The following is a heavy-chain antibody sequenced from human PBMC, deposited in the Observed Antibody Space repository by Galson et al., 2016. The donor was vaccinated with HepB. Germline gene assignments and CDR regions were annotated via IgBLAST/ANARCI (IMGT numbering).Heavy chain of an antibody. CDR3: AKESQLGDYLDS. Sequence: SLRLSCAASGLTFSNSWMSWVRQTPGKGLEWVATVNPNGGTTFYVDSVKGRFTISRDNTQNSLFLQMNSLRAEDSALYYCAKESQLGDYLDSWGQGTLVAVSS. V-gene: IGHV3-7*05. CDR2: VNPNGGTT. D-gene: IGHD3-10*01. CDR1: GLTFSNSW. J-gene: IGHJ4*02.